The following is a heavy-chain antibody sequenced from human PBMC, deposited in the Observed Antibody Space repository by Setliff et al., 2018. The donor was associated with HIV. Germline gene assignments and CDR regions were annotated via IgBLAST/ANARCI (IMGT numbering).Heavy chain of an antibody. CDR2: IYPKSGDT. D-gene: IGHD5-18*01. CDR1: GYTFTKYA. CDR3: ARRGDSYGLDPIYYYYYYMDV. J-gene: IGHJ6*03. V-gene: IGHV1-2*02. Sequence: ASVKVSCKASGYTFTKYAMNWVRQAPGRGLEWMGWIYPKSGDTNYEQKFQGRVTLTRDTSISTAYMELRSLRSDDTAVYYCARRGDSYGLDPIYYYYYYMDVWGKGTTVTVSS.